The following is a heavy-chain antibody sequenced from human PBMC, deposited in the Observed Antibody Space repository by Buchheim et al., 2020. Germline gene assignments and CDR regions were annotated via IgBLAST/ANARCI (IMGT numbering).Heavy chain of an antibody. CDR1: GFTFSSYA. CDR2: ISGSGGST. Sequence: EVQLLESGGGLVQPGGSLRLSCAASGFTFSSYAMSWVRQAPGKGLEWVSAISGSGGSTYYADSVKGRFTISRDNYKNTLYLQMNSLRAEDTAVYYCAKVVVGATGKDYYYYYGMDVWGQGTT. CDR3: AKVVVGATGKDYYYYYGMDV. D-gene: IGHD1-26*01. J-gene: IGHJ6*02. V-gene: IGHV3-23*01.